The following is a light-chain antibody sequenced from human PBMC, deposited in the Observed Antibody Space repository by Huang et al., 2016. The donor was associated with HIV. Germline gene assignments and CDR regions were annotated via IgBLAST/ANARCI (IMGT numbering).Light chain of an antibody. CDR1: QSVDSN. CDR2: GAS. CDR3: QQYNKWPPRAWT. J-gene: IGKJ1*01. V-gene: IGKV3-15*01. Sequence: EIVLTQSPATLSVSPGERASLRCRASQSVDSNLAWYQQKPGQGPRLLIYGASTRATGIPARFSGSGAGTEFTRTISSLQSEDIAVYYCQQYNKWPPRAWTFGRGTTVEIK.